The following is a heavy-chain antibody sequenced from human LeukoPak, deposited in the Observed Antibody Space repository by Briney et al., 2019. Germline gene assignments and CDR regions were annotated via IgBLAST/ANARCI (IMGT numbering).Heavy chain of an antibody. V-gene: IGHV4-31*03. CDR2: IYYSGST. CDR1: GGSISSGGYY. CDR3: ARDKGSGSYYTYYYYGMDV. Sequence: PSETLSLTCTVSGGSISSGGYYWSWIRQHPGKGLEWIGYIYYSGSTYYNPSLKSRVTISVDTSKNLFSLKLSSVTAADTAVYYCARDKGSGSYYTYYYYGMDVWGQGTTVTVSS. D-gene: IGHD3-10*01. J-gene: IGHJ6*02.